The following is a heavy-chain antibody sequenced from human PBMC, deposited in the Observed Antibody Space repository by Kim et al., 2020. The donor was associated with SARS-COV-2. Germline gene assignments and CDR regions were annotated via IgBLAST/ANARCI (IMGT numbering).Heavy chain of an antibody. J-gene: IGHJ4*02. Sequence: ASVKVSCKASGYTFTSYGISWVRQAPGQGLEWMGWISAYNGNTNYAQKLQSRVTMTTDTSTSTAYMELRSLRSDDTAVYYCARVQAIYGSGGYYYWGQGTLVTVSS. CDR1: GYTFTSYG. V-gene: IGHV1-18*01. CDR3: ARVQAIYGSGGYYY. D-gene: IGHD3-10*01. CDR2: ISAYNGNT.